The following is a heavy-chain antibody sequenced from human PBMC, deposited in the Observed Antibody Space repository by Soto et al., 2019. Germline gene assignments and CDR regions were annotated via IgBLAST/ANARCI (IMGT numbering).Heavy chain of an antibody. J-gene: IGHJ6*02. CDR2: ISSSGSTI. CDR1: GFTFSDYY. Sequence: GGSLRLSCAASGFTFSDYYMSWIRHAPGNGLEWVSYISSSGSTIYYADSVKGRFTIYRDNAKNSLYLQMNSLRAEDPAVYYCARDDYRDYVGYSSYYGMHVWGQGTTVTVSS. D-gene: IGHD4-17*01. CDR3: ARDDYRDYVGYSSYYGMHV. V-gene: IGHV3-11*01.